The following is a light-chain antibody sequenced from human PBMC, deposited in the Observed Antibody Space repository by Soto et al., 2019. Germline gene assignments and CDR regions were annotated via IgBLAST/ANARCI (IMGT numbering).Light chain of an antibody. CDR1: QSISSY. V-gene: IGKV1-39*01. J-gene: IGKJ4*01. CDR2: GAV. Sequence: DIQITQSPSSLSASVGGRSPVTCRASQSISSYLNWYQQKPGKAPKLLIYGAVNLQSGVTSRFSGSGSGTDFTLNISSLQPEDFATYYCQQSYSYPRTFGGVTKVDIK. CDR3: QQSYSYPRT.